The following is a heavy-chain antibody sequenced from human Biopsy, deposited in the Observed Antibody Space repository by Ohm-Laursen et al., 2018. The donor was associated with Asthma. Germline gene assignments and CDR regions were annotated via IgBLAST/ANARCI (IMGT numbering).Heavy chain of an antibody. V-gene: IGHV4-59*04. CDR1: GGYLTGHY. CDR2: IYYSGST. J-gene: IGHJ4*02. CDR3: AGHWNWGSFFDY. Sequence: TLSLTCIVYGGYLTGHYWNWIRQPPGKGLEFIGTIYYSGSTYYNPSLKSRVTLSVDTSKNNFSLKLTSVTAADTAVFYCAGHWNWGSFFDYWGQGMLVTVSS. D-gene: IGHD7-27*01.